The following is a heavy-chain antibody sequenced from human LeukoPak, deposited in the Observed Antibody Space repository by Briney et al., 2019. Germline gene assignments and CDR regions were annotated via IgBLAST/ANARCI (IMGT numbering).Heavy chain of an antibody. Sequence: PSETLSLTCTVSGGSISSSSYYWGWIRQPPGKGLEWIGSIYYSGSTYYNPSLKSRVTISVDTSKNQFSLKLTSVTAADTAVYYCATTPYYDSSGSSDYWGQGTLVTVSS. D-gene: IGHD3-22*01. CDR1: GGSISSSSYY. J-gene: IGHJ4*02. V-gene: IGHV4-39*01. CDR2: IYYSGST. CDR3: ATTPYYDSSGSSDY.